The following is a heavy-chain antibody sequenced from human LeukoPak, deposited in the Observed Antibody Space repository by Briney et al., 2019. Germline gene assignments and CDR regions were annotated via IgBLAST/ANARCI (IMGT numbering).Heavy chain of an antibody. CDR1: GGSINSSSYY. CDR2: IFYSGNT. V-gene: IGHV4-39*07. CDR3: ARVNDSSGYYLPYYYYYYMDV. D-gene: IGHD3-22*01. J-gene: IGHJ6*03. Sequence: SETLSLTCTVSGGSINSSSYYWGWIRQPPGKGLEWIGSIFYSGNTYDNPSLKSRVTISVDTSKNQFSLRLNSVTAADTAVYYCARVNDSSGYYLPYYYYYYMDVWGKGTTVTVSS.